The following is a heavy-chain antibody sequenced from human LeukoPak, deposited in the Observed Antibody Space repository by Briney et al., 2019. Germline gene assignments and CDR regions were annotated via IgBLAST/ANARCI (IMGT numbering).Heavy chain of an antibody. D-gene: IGHD6-19*01. J-gene: IGHJ4*02. CDR2: IYYSGST. CDR1: GGSISSYY. Sequence: SETLSLTCTVPGGSISSYYWSWIRQPPGKGLEWIGYIYYSGSTNYNPSLKSRVTISVDTSKNQFSLKLSSVTAADTAVYYCARLSSGWYDGGINIDYWGQGTLVTVSS. V-gene: IGHV4-59*01. CDR3: ARLSSGWYDGGINIDY.